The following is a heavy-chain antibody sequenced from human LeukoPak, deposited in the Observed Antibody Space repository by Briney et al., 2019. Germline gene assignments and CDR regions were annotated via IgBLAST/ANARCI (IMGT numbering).Heavy chain of an antibody. Sequence: GGSLRLSCAASGFTFDDYAMHWVRQAPGKGLEWVSGISWNSGSIGYADSVKGRFTISRDNAKNSLYLQMNSLRAEDTALYYCAKDSRAGYCSGGSCYAGGWFDPWGQGTLVTVSS. CDR3: AKDSRAGYCSGGSCYAGGWFDP. CDR1: GFTFDDYA. V-gene: IGHV3-9*01. D-gene: IGHD2-15*01. CDR2: ISWNSGSI. J-gene: IGHJ5*02.